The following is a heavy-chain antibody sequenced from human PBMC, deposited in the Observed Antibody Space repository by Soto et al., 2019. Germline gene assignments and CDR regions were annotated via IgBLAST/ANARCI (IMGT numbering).Heavy chain of an antibody. CDR1: GGSISSYY. CDR3: ARVWGYYFDY. CDR2: IYYSGST. J-gene: IGHJ4*02. Sequence: QVQLQESGPGLVKPSETLSLTCPVSGGSISSYYWTWIRQPPGKGLEWIGTIYYSGSTNYNPSLKRRGTISVDPSKNQFSLKLSSVTAADTAVYYCARVWGYYFDYWGQGTLVTVSS. V-gene: IGHV4-59*01. D-gene: IGHD3-10*01.